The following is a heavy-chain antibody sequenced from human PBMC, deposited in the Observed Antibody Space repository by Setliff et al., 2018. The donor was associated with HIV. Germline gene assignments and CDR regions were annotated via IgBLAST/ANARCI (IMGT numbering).Heavy chain of an antibody. J-gene: IGHJ5*02. D-gene: IGHD2-8*01. CDR2: INDDGNKK. CDR3: AALSVRTNPVYGVISTRFDP. Sequence: LRLSCAASGFVFSDFWMSWARQAPGKGLEWVASINDDGNKKWYVGSARGRFTISRDNAKNSLSLQMNSLRADDTAVYYCAALSVRTNPVYGVISTRFDPWGQGSLVTVSS. V-gene: IGHV3-7*03. CDR1: GFVFSDFW.